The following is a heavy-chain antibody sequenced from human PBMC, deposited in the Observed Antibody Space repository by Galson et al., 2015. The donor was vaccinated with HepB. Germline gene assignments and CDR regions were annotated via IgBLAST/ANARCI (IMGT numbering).Heavy chain of an antibody. CDR1: GDSLSNNNW. V-gene: IGHV4-4*02. D-gene: IGHD3-22*01. CDR3: ARLPTYYELYYYYYGMDV. CDR2: IYHYGNT. Sequence: TCAVSGDSLSNNNWWSWVRQSPGKGLEWIGEIYHYGNTNYNPSLESRVTMSMDKSKNQFSLRLSSVTAADTAMYYCARLPTYYELYYYYYGMDVWGQGTTVTVSS. J-gene: IGHJ6*02.